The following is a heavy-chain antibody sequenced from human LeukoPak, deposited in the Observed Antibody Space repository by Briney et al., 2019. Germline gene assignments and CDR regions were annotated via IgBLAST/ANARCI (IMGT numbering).Heavy chain of an antibody. D-gene: IGHD7-27*01. Sequence: PGGSLILSCAASGFTFSSYSMNWVRQAPGKGLEWVSYINSGSSYMYYPDSVKGRFTISGDNAKNSLYLQMDSLRDEDTAVYYCAREDDDWGPNTFDVWGQGTVVTVSS. CDR1: GFTFSSYS. CDR3: AREDDDWGPNTFDV. J-gene: IGHJ3*01. V-gene: IGHV3-48*02. CDR2: INSGSSYM.